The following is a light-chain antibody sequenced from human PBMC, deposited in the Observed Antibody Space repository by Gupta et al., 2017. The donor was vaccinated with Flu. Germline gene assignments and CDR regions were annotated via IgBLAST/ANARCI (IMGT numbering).Light chain of an antibody. J-gene: IGKJ1*01. CDR2: GAS. CDR3: QQYGSSPSWT. V-gene: IGKV3-20*01. Sequence: EIVLTQSTGTLSLSPGERATLSCRASQSVSSSYLAWYQQKPGQAPRLLIYGASSRATGIPARFSGSGSGTDFTLTISRLEPEDFAVYYCQQYGSSPSWTVGQGTKVEIK. CDR1: QSVSSSY.